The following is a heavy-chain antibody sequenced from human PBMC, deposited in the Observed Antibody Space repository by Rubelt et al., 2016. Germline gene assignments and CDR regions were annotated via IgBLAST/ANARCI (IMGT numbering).Heavy chain of an antibody. CDR3: ARISRINNYYGMYV. D-gene: IGHD2/OR15-2a*01. J-gene: IGHJ6*02. V-gene: IGHV3-23*04. Sequence: EVQLAESGGGLVQSGGSLRLSCAASGFTFSSHAMSWVRQAPGKGLEWVSAISGSGASYNADSVQGRFTISRDNSKQTLHLQMNRLRAEDTAVYYCARISRINNYYGMYVWGQGTMVTVSS. CDR1: GFTFSSHA. CDR2: ISGSGAS.